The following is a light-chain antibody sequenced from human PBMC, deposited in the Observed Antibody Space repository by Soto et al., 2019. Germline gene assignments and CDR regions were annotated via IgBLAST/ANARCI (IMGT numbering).Light chain of an antibody. CDR2: GAS. J-gene: IGKJ4*01. CDR3: QHYGSLVLT. CDR1: QSVSSSY. V-gene: IGKV3-20*01. Sequence: EIVLTQSPGTLSLSPGERATLSCRASQSVSSSYLAWYQQKPGQAPRLLIYGASSRDTGIPDRFSGSGSGTDFTLTISRLEPEAFAVYYCQHYGSLVLTFGGGTKVEIK.